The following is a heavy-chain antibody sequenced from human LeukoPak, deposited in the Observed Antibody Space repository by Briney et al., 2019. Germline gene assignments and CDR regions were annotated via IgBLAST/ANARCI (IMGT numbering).Heavy chain of an antibody. V-gene: IGHV3-48*03. J-gene: IGHJ6*02. D-gene: IGHD3-22*01. CDR1: GFTFSSYE. CDR3: ARLYDSSGYYRDYYYGMDV. Sequence: GGSLRLSCAASGFTFSSYEVNWVRQAPGKGLEWVSYISSSGSTIYYADSVKGRFTISRDNAKNSLYLQMNSLRAEDTAVYYCARLYDSSGYYRDYYYGMDVWGQGTTVTVSS. CDR2: ISSSGSTI.